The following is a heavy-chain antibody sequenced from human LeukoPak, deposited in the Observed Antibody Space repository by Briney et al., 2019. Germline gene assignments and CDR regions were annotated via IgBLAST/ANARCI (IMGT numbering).Heavy chain of an antibody. D-gene: IGHD2-15*01. CDR1: GFTFSDYY. V-gene: IGHV3-33*08. J-gene: IGHJ3*02. CDR2: IWYDGSNK. CDR3: ARDGLLDAFDI. Sequence: PGGSLRLSCAASGFTFSDYYMSWVRQAPGKGLEWVAVIWYDGSNKYYVDSVKGRFTISRDNSKNTLYLQMNSLRAEDTAVYYCARDGLLDAFDIWGQGTMVTVSS.